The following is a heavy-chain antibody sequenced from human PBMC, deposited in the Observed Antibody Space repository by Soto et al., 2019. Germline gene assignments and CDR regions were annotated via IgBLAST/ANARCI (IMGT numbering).Heavy chain of an antibody. J-gene: IGHJ4*02. CDR1: GGSISSSNW. CDR3: AKINNRAWQPIAY. Sequence: SETLSLTCAVSGGSISSSNWWSWVRQSPGKGLEWIGEIYHSGSTNYNPSLKSRVTISVDKSKNQFSLKLSSVTAADTAVYYCAKINNRAWQPIAYGGQGTLFPVSS. D-gene: IGHD1-20*01. CDR2: IYHSGST. V-gene: IGHV4-4*02.